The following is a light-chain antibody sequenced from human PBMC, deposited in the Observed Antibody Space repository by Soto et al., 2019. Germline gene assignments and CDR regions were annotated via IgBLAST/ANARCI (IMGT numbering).Light chain of an antibody. CDR3: QKYNSAPLT. J-gene: IGKJ4*01. CDR2: AAS. V-gene: IGKV1-27*01. CDR1: QGIGIY. Sequence: DIQMTQSPSSLSASFGDRVTMTCRASQGIGIYLAWFQQRPGNTPKLLIYAASTLQSGVPSRFSGSGSGTDFTLTISSLQPEDVATYYCQKYNSAPLTFVGGTRVEIK.